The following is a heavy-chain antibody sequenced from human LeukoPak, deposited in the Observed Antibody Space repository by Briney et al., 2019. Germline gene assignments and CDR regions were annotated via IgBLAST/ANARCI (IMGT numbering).Heavy chain of an antibody. J-gene: IGHJ4*02. CDR1: GGSISSYY. CDR2: IYTSGST. V-gene: IGHV4-4*07. D-gene: IGHD3-10*01. Sequence: SETLSLTCTVSGGSISSYYWSWIRQPAGKGLEWIGRIYTSGSTNYNPSLKSRVTMSVDTSKNQFSLKLSSVTAADTAVYYRARDSTGGSGSYYTYFDYWGQGTLVTVSS. CDR3: ARDSTGGSGSYYTYFDY.